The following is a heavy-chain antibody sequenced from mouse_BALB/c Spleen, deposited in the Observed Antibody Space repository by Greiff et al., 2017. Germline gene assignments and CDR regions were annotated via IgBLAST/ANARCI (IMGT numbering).Heavy chain of an antibody. CDR1: GYSITSGYY. D-gene: IGHD4-1*02. CDR2: ISYDGSN. Sequence: DVKLQESGPGLVKPSQSLSLTCSVTGYSITSGYYWNWIRQFPGNKLEWMGYISYDGSNNYNPSLKNRISITHDTSKNQFFLKLNSVTTEDTATYYCARANCLHCFDYWGQGTTLTVSS. J-gene: IGHJ2*01. V-gene: IGHV3-6*02. CDR3: ARANCLHCFDY.